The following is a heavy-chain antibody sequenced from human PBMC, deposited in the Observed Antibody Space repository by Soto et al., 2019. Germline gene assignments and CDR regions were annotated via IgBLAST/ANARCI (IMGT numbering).Heavy chain of an antibody. CDR3: ARPEGSGYRLIYGMDV. CDR2: ISYDGSNK. Sequence: QVQLVESGGGVVQPGRSLRLSCAASGFTFSSYAMHWVRQAPGKGLEWVAVISYDGSNKYYADSVKGRFTISRDNSKNTLYLQMNSLRAEDTAVYYCARPEGSGYRLIYGMDVWGQGTTVTVSS. CDR1: GFTFSSYA. D-gene: IGHD3-10*01. J-gene: IGHJ6*02. V-gene: IGHV3-30-3*01.